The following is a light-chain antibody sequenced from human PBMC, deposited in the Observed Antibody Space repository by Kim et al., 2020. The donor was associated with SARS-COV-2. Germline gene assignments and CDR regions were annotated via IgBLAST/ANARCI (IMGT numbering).Light chain of an antibody. CDR1: QSISSY. CDR2: TAS. CDR3: QQVYSTPPT. J-gene: IGKJ1*01. V-gene: IGKV1-39*01. Sequence: ASVGNKVTITCRASQSISSYLNWYQQKPGKALKLLIYTASILQSGAPSSFSGSGFGTDSPFTIGSLQPEDFATYYCQQVYSTPPTFGQGTKVDIK.